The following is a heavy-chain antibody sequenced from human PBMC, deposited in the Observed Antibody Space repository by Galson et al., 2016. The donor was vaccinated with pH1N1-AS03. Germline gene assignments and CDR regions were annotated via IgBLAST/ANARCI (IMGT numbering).Heavy chain of an antibody. CDR2: FNPSTGGT. Sequence: SVKVSCKASGYSFSDYYIHWVRQAPGLGLDWMGRFNPSTGGTKYAQQFLGRFTMTRDTSISTAYMELSRLTSDDTAVYYCSRQPSFYDTTGLPDAFGIWGQGTTVTGPS. D-gene: IGHD3-22*01. CDR1: GYSFSDYY. J-gene: IGHJ3*02. V-gene: IGHV1-2*06. CDR3: SRQPSFYDTTGLPDAFGI.